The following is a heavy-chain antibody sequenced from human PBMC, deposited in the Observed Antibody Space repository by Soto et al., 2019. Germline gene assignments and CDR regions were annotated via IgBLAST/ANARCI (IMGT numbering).Heavy chain of an antibody. D-gene: IGHD5-12*01. CDR1: GGSFSGYY. CDR2: INHSGST. CDR3: ARQDIVATSDY. Sequence: QVQLQQWGAGLLKPSETLSLTCAVYGGSFSGYYWSWIRQPPGKGLEWIGEINHSGSTNYNPSPKSRVTISVDTSKNQFSLKLSSVTAADTAVYYCARQDIVATSDYWGQGTLVTVSS. J-gene: IGHJ4*02. V-gene: IGHV4-34*01.